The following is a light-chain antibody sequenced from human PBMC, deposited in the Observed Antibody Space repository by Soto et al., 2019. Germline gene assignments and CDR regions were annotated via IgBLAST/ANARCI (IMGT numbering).Light chain of an antibody. CDR3: QSYDGSLVI. CDR1: NSNIGAGFD. Sequence: QPVLTQPPSVSGAPGQRVTISCTGSNSNIGAGFDVHWYQQLPGTAPKLLIYGNTNRPSGVPDRFSGSKSGTSASLAITGLQSEDEAEYYCQSYDGSLVIFGGGTKVTVL. CDR2: GNT. V-gene: IGLV1-40*01. J-gene: IGLJ2*01.